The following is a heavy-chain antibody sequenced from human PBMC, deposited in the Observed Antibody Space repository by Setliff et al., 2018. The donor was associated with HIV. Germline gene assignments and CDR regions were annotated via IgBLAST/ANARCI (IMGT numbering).Heavy chain of an antibody. CDR2: IYPGGARR. CDR3: ARSAHDSETGY. Sequence: ASVKVSCKSSGYTSTNYYMHWVRQAPGQGLEWMGIIYPGGARRSYAQKFQGRVTMTWDTSTSTVYMELSSLRSEDTAFYYCARSAHDSETGYWGQGTLVTVSS. CDR1: GYTSTNYY. D-gene: IGHD5-12*01. J-gene: IGHJ4*02. V-gene: IGHV1-46*01.